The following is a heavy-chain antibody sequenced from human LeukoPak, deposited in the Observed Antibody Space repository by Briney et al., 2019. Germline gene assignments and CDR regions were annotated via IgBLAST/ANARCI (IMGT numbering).Heavy chain of an antibody. CDR1: GFTFSSYG. V-gene: IGHV3-30*02. D-gene: IGHD2-2*01. CDR2: IRYDGNNK. J-gene: IGHJ4*02. CDR3: AKDRLIVPAASSFDY. Sequence: PGGSLRLSCAASGFTFSSYGMHWVRQAPGKGLEWVAFIRYDGNNKNYADSVRGRFTIPRDNSKNTVYLQMNSLRAEDTAVYYCAKDRLIVPAASSFDYWGQGTLVTVSS.